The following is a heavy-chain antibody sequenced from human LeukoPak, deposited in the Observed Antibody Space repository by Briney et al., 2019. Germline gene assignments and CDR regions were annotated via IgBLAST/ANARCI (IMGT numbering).Heavy chain of an antibody. V-gene: IGHV4-59*04. Sequence: PSETLSLTCTVSGGSISSYYWSWIRQPPGKGLEWIGYIYYSGSTYYNPSLKSRVTISVDTSKNQFSLKLSSVTAADTAVYYCARKEGIQLRYFDYWGQGTLVTVPS. CDR3: ARKEGIQLRYFDY. D-gene: IGHD5-18*01. CDR1: GGSISSYY. J-gene: IGHJ4*02. CDR2: IYYSGST.